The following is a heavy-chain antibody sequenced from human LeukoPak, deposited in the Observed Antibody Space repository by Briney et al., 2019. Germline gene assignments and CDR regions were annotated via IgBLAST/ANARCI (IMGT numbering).Heavy chain of an antibody. CDR1: QFTFSSYW. CDR2: IKEDGSKT. J-gene: IGHJ4*02. D-gene: IGHD2-21*02. CDR3: ARYMTALDY. V-gene: IGHV3-7*03. Sequence: GGSLRLSCAASQFTFSSYWMSWVRQAPGKGLEWVANIKEDGSKTYYVDSVKGRFTISRDNAKNSLYLQMNSLRAEDTALYYCARYMTALDYWGQGTLVTVSS.